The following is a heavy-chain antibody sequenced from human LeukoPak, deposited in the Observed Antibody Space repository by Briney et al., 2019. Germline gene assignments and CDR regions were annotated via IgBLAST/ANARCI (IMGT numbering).Heavy chain of an antibody. CDR3: ARLWGSGYDYNGAHYYYYGMDV. CDR2: IYYSGST. Sequence: SETLSLTCTVSGGSISSSSYYWGWIRQPPGKGLEWIGSIYYSGSTYYNPSLKSRVTISVDTSKNQFSLKLSSVTAADTAVYYCARLWGSGYDYNGAHYYYYGMDVWGQGTLVTVSS. V-gene: IGHV4-39*01. D-gene: IGHD5-12*01. J-gene: IGHJ6*02. CDR1: GGSISSSSYY.